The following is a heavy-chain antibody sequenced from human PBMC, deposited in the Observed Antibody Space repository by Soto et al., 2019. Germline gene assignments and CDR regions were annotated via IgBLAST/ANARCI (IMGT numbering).Heavy chain of an antibody. CDR3: ARRGYSFRPGGFEL. J-gene: IGHJ5*02. V-gene: IGHV4-39*01. Sequence: QVQLQESGPGLVKPSETLSLDCTVSGGSISRSCYYWGWIRQPPGKGLEWIGCIDYNGSTYYNPSLQSQATISVATPKIQFSLKLSSVTAADAAVYYCARRGYSFRPGGFELWGLGTLLTVSS. CDR2: IDYNGST. CDR1: GGSISRSCYY. D-gene: IGHD5-18*01.